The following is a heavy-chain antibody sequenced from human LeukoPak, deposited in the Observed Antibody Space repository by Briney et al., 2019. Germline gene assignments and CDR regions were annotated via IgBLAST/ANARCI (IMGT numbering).Heavy chain of an antibody. CDR2: INPSGGST. J-gene: IGHJ4*02. D-gene: IGHD1-26*01. V-gene: IGHV1-46*01. CDR3: AREGGSYVPLDY. CDR1: GYTFTSYY. Sequence: SVKVSCKASGYTFTSYYIHWVRQAPGQGLEWMGIINPSGGSTSYAQKFQGRVTMTRDTSTSTVYMELSSLRSEDTAVYYCAREGGSYVPLDYWGQGTLVTVSS.